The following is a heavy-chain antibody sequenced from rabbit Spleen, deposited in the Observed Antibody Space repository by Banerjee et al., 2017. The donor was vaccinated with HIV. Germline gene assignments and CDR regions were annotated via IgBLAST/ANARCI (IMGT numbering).Heavy chain of an antibody. CDR1: GVSLNDKDV. V-gene: IGHV1S45*01. D-gene: IGHD8-1*01. CDR2: INIVTGKS. J-gene: IGHJ6*01. CDR3: ARDTASSFSSYGMDL. Sequence: EQLEESGGGLVKPEGSLTLTCKASGVSLNDKDVMCWVRQAPGKGLEWIACINIVTGKSVYASWAKGRFMMSRTSSTTVTLQMTSLTAADTATYFCARDTASSFSSYGMDLWGQAPSSPS.